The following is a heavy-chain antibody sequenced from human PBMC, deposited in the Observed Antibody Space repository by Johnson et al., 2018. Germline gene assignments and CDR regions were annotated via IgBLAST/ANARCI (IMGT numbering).Heavy chain of an antibody. J-gene: IGHJ4*02. Sequence: EVQLLESGGGLVKPGGSLRLSCAASGFTFSNYGMNWVRQAPGRGLEWVSSIDSSSSYIYYADSVKGRFTVSRDNARNSLFLQMNSLRAEDTAVYYCVGDGCSGSCLDYWGRGTLVTVSS. V-gene: IGHV3-21*01. CDR1: GFTFSNYG. CDR2: IDSSSSYI. CDR3: VGDGCSGSCLDY. D-gene: IGHD2-15*01.